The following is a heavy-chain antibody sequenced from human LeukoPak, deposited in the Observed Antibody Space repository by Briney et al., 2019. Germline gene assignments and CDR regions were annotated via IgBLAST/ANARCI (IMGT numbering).Heavy chain of an antibody. CDR2: INWNGGST. J-gene: IGHJ4*02. Sequence: GGSLRLSCAASAFTFDDYGMSWVRQAPGKGLEWVSGINWNGGSTGYADSVKGRFTISRDNAKNSLYLQMNSLRAEDTALYYCARGKYDPPFDYWGQGTLVTVSS. D-gene: IGHD3-3*01. V-gene: IGHV3-20*04. CDR1: AFTFDDYG. CDR3: ARGKYDPPFDY.